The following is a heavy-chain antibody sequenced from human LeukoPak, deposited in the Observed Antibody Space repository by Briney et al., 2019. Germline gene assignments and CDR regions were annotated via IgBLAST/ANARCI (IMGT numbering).Heavy chain of an antibody. CDR3: ARVVPIVGATHNWFDP. D-gene: IGHD1-26*01. CDR1: GYTFTSYG. Sequence: PSVKVSCKASGYTFTSYGISWVRQAPGQGLEWVGWISAYNGNTNYAQKLQGRVAMTTDTSTSTAYMELRSLRSDDTAVYYCARVVPIVGATHNWFDPWGQGTLVTVSS. J-gene: IGHJ5*02. V-gene: IGHV1-18*01. CDR2: ISAYNGNT.